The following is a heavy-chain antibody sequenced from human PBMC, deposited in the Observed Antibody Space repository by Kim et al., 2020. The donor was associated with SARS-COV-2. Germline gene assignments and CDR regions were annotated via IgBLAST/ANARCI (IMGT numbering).Heavy chain of an antibody. V-gene: IGHV3-23*01. CDR3: AKTSGMSSSGAFDI. Sequence: DSGKGRFTNSRDNSKNTLYLQMNSLRAEDTAVYYCAKTSGMSSSGAFDIWGQGTMVTVSS. D-gene: IGHD3-10*01. J-gene: IGHJ3*02.